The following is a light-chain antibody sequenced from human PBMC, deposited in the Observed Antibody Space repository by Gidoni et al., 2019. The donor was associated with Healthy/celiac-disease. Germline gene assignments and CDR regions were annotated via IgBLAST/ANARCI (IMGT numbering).Light chain of an antibody. CDR1: SIDVGGYNY. J-gene: IGLJ2*01. Sequence: QSALTQPPSPSGPPGQPVTISCTGTSIDVGGYNYVSWYQQHPGKAPKLMIYEVSKRPSGVPDRFAGSKSGNTASLTVSGLQAEDEADYYCSSYAGSNNFVVFGGGTKLTVL. CDR2: EVS. CDR3: SSYAGSNNFVV. V-gene: IGLV2-8*01.